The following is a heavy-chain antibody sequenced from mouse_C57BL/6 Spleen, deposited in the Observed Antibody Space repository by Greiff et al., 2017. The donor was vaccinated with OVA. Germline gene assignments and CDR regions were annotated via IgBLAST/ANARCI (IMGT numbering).Heavy chain of an antibody. V-gene: IGHV1-80*01. D-gene: IGHD1-1*01. CDR2: IYPGDGDT. Sequence: VQVVESGAELVKPGASVKISCKASGYAFSSYWMNWVKQRPGKGLEWIGQIYPGDGDTNYNGKFKGKATLTADKSSSTAYMQLSSLTSEDSAVYFCASGDYGSSPWFAYWGQGTLVTVSA. CDR3: ASGDYGSSPWFAY. CDR1: GYAFSSYW. J-gene: IGHJ3*01.